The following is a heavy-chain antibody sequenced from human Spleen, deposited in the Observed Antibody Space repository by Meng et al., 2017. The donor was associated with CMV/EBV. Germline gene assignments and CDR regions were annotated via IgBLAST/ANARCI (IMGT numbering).Heavy chain of an antibody. V-gene: IGHV3-20*04. CDR2: INWNGGST. CDR3: ARDLSSGWYRPPYY. CDR1: GFNFDDYD. J-gene: IGHJ4*02. Sequence: GESLKISCVDSGFNFDDYDMRWVRQAPGKGLEWVSGINWNGGSTGYADSVKGRFTISRDNAKNSLYLQMNSLRAEDTALYYCARDLSSGWYRPPYYWGQGTLVTVSS. D-gene: IGHD6-19*01.